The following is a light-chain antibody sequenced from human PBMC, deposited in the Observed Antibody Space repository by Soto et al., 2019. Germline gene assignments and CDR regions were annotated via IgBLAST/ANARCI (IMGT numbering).Light chain of an antibody. V-gene: IGKV3-15*01. CDR2: GAS. J-gene: IGKJ2*01. Sequence: EIVMTQSPATLSVSPGERATLSCRASQSVSSNLAWYPQKPGQAPRLLIYGASNRATGIPARLSGSGSGTEFTLNISSLQSEDFAVYYCQQYNNWPRMYTFGQGTKLEIK. CDR3: QQYNNWPRMYT. CDR1: QSVSSN.